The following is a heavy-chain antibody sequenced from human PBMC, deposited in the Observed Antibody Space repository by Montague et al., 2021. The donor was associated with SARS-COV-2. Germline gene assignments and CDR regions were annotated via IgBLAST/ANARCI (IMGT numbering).Heavy chain of an antibody. D-gene: IGHD1-1*01. V-gene: IGHV4-39*07. CDR1: GGSISSGYFY. CDR2: INYGGST. Sequence: SETLSLTCTVSGGSISSGYFYWSWIRQPPGEGLEWIGQINYGGSTKYNPSLKSRVTISIDTSKNQFSLKLTSVTAADTAVYYCARGAPGYWGQGTLVTVSS. CDR3: ARGAPGY. J-gene: IGHJ4*02.